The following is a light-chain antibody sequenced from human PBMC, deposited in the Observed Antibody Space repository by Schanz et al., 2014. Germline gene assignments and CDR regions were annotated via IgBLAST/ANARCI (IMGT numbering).Light chain of an antibody. Sequence: EIVLTQSPGTLSLSPGERATLSCRASQSVSSTYLTWYQQKPGQAPRLLIYDASTRATGIPDRFSGSGSGTDFTLTIYRLEPEDFAVYYCQQYVTIPWTFGQGTKVEIK. V-gene: IGKV3-20*01. CDR2: DAS. CDR3: QQYVTIPWT. J-gene: IGKJ1*01. CDR1: QSVSSTY.